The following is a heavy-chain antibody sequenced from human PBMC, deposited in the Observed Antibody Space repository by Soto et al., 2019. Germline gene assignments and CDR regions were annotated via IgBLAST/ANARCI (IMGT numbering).Heavy chain of an antibody. V-gene: IGHV3-48*02. D-gene: IGHD3-22*01. CDR2: ISSSSTI. J-gene: IGHJ4*02. CDR1: GFTFSSYS. Sequence: GGSLRLSCAASGFTFSSYSMNWVRQAPGKGLEWVSYISSSSTIYYADSVKGRFTISRDNAKNSLYLQMNSLRDEDTAVYYCARDKGNYYYDSSGYYSYDYWGQGTLVTVSS. CDR3: ARDKGNYYYDSSGYYSYDY.